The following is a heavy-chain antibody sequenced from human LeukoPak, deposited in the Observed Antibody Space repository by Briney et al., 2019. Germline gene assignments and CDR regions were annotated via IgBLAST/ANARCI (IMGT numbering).Heavy chain of an antibody. Sequence: ASVKVSCKVSGYTLTELSMHWVRQAPGQGLEWMGWISAYNGNTNYAQKLQGRVTMTTDTSTSTAYMELRSLRSDDTAVYYCARVVLPPYYYDSSGHGWFDPWGQGTLVTVSS. J-gene: IGHJ5*02. CDR1: GYTLTELS. V-gene: IGHV1-18*01. D-gene: IGHD3-22*01. CDR3: ARVVLPPYYYDSSGHGWFDP. CDR2: ISAYNGNT.